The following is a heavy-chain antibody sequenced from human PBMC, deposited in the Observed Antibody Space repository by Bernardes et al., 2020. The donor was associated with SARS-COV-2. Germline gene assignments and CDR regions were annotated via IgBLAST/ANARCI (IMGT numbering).Heavy chain of an antibody. CDR3: AREGYYGSGSNWFDP. CDR1: GFTVSDNY. Sequence: GGSLRLSCVVSGFTVSDNYMTWVRQAPGKGLEWVSVIYSGGSTYYADSVKGRFTISRDNSKNTLYLQMNSLRAEDTAVYYCAREGYYGSGSNWFDPWGQGTLVTVSS. J-gene: IGHJ5*02. D-gene: IGHD3-10*01. V-gene: IGHV3-66*01. CDR2: IYSGGST.